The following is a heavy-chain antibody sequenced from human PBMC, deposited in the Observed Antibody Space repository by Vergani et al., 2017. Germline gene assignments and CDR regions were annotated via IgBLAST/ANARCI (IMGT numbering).Heavy chain of an antibody. CDR2: ISWNSGSI. J-gene: IGHJ6*02. Sequence: EVQLVESGGGLVQPGRSLRLSCAASGFTFDDYAMHWVRQAPGKGLEWVSGISWNSGSIGYAGSVKGRFTISRDNAKNDLYLQMNSLRAEDTALYYCAKDIGSGFRSSYYYGMDVWGQGTTVTVSS. V-gene: IGHV3-9*01. CDR3: AKDIGSGFRSSYYYGMDV. CDR1: GFTFDDYA. D-gene: IGHD3-3*01.